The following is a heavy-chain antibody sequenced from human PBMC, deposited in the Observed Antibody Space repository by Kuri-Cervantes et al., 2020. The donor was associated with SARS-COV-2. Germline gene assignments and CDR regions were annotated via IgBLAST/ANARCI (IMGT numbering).Heavy chain of an antibody. J-gene: IGHJ6*04. Sequence: ESLKISCAASGFTFSSYSMNWVRQAPGKGLEWIGEINHSGSTNYNPSLKSRVTISVDTSKNQFSLKLSSVTAADTAVYYCARPGGFLDVWGKGTTVTVSS. D-gene: IGHD4-23*01. CDR1: GFTFSSYS. CDR2: INHSGST. V-gene: IGHV4-34*01. CDR3: ARPGGFLDV.